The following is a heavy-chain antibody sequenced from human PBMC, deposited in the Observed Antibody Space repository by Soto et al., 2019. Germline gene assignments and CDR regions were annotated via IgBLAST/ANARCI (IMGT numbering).Heavy chain of an antibody. J-gene: IGHJ4*02. CDR1: GGSVSSPFYY. V-gene: IGHV4-61*01. CDR2: ISYTGNS. Sequence: QVQLQESGPGLVKPSETLSLTCRVSGGSVSSPFYYWSWLRQPPGKGLEGIGYISYTGNSSCIPSPKSRGTISIATSTNQFSLTLNSVTAADTAVYFCAGYGSEMDDYWGQGALVTVSS. CDR3: AGYGSEMDDY. D-gene: IGHD3-10*01.